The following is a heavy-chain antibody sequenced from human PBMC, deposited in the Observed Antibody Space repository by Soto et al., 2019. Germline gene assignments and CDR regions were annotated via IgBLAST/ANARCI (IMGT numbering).Heavy chain of an antibody. J-gene: IGHJ6*02. Sequence: PSETLSLTCAVYGGSFSGYYWSWIRQPPGKGLEWIGSIYYSGSTYYNPSLKSRVTISVDTSKNQFSLKLSSVTAADTAVYYCARRRSSPYYYYGMDVWGQGTTVTVSS. CDR2: IYYSGST. CDR1: GGSFSGYY. CDR3: ARRRSSPYYYYGMDV. V-gene: IGHV4-34*01. D-gene: IGHD1-26*01.